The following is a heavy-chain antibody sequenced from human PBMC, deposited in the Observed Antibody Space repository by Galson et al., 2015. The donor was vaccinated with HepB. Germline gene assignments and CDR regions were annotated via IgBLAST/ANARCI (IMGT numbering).Heavy chain of an antibody. D-gene: IGHD6-19*01. V-gene: IGHV6-1*01. CDR3: ARGEVAVDAFDI. CDR1: GDSVSSNSAA. CDR2: TYYRSKWYN. Sequence: CAISGDSVSSNSAAWNWIRQSPSRGLEWLGRTYYRSKWYNDYAVSVKSRITINPGTSKNQFSLQLNSVTPEDTAVYYCARGEVAVDAFDIWGQGTMVTVSS. J-gene: IGHJ3*02.